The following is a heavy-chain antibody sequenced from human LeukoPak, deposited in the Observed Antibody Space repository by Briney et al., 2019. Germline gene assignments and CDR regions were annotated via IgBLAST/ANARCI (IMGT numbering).Heavy chain of an antibody. Sequence: ASVKVSCKASGYTFTAYYMHWVRQAPGQGLEWMGWINPNSGGTNYAQKFQGRVTMTRDTSISTAYMELSSLRSDDTAVYYCARVGAAPGHFDYWGQGTQLTVSS. CDR1: GYTFTAYY. CDR2: INPNSGGT. CDR3: ARVGAAPGHFDY. J-gene: IGHJ4*02. D-gene: IGHD6-13*01. V-gene: IGHV1-2*02.